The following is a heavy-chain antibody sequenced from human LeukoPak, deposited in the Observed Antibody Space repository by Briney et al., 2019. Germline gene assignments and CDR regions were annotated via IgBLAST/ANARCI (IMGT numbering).Heavy chain of an antibody. CDR2: IYSGGST. D-gene: IGHD1-26*01. CDR3: ARVGSGSNSGSYDY. CDR1: GFTVSSNY. J-gene: IGHJ4*02. Sequence: GGSLRLSCAASGFTVSSNYMSWVRQAPGKGLEWVSVIYSGGSTYYADSVKGRFTISRDNSKNTLYLQMGSLRAEDMAVYYCARVGSGSNSGSYDYWGQGTLVTVSS. V-gene: IGHV3-53*05.